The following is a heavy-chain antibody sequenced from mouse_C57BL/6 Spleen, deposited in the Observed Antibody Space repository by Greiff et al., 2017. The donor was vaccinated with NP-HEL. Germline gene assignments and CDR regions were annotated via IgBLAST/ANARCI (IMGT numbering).Heavy chain of an antibody. J-gene: IGHJ4*01. Sequence: EVQRVESGGGLVEPGGSLKLSCAASGFTFSSYTMSWVRQTPEKRLEWVATISGGGGNTYYPDSVKGRFTISRDNAKNTLYLQMSSLRSEDTALYYCARRSSYPHYYAMDYWGQGTSVTVSS. CDR3: ARRSSYPHYYAMDY. D-gene: IGHD1-1*01. CDR1: GFTFSSYT. V-gene: IGHV5-9*01. CDR2: ISGGGGNT.